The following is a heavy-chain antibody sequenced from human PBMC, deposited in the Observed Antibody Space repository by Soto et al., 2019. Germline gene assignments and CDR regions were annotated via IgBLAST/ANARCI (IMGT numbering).Heavy chain of an antibody. CDR3: ASSMGRGGNEH. CDR2: IKTDGSEK. J-gene: IGHJ4*02. D-gene: IGHD3-10*01. V-gene: IGHV3-7*05. CDR1: GFTFSDYW. Sequence: EVQLVESGGGLVQPGGSLRLSCAASGFTFSDYWMSWVRQAPGKGLECVANIKTDGSEKYYVDPVKGRFTISRDNAKNSLYLQMNSLRADDTAVYYCASSMGRGGNEHWGPGTLVAVSS.